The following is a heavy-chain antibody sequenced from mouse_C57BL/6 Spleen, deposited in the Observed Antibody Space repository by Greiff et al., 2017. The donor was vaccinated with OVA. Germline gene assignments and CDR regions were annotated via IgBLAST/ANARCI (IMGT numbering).Heavy chain of an antibody. CDR1: GFTFSSYA. CDR3: AREGGGDYFDY. Sequence: EVQLKESGGGLVKPGGSLKLSCAASGFTFSSYAMSWVRQTPEKRLEWVATISDGGSYTYYPENVKGRFTISRDNAKNNLYLQMSHLKSEDTAMYYCAREGGGDYFDYWGQGTTLTVSS. V-gene: IGHV5-4*01. J-gene: IGHJ2*01. CDR2: ISDGGSYT.